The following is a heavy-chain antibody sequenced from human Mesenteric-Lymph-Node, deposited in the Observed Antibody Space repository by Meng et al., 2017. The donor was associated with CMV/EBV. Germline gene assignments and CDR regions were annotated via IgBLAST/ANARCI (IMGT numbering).Heavy chain of an antibody. CDR2: ISGSGGST. CDR3: ATQYYYGSGSP. J-gene: IGHJ5*02. CDR1: GFTVSSNY. V-gene: IGHV3-23*01. D-gene: IGHD3-10*01. Sequence: GGSLRLSCAASGFTVSSNYMSWVRQAPGKGLEWVSAISGSGGSTYYADSVKGRFTISRDNSKNTLYLQMNSLRVEDTAAYYCATQYYYGSGSPWGQGTLVTVSS.